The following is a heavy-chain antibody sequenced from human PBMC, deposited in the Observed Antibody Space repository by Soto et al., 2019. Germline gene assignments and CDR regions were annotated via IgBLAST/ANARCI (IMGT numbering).Heavy chain of an antibody. Sequence: VASVKVSCKASGGTFSSYAISWVRQAPGQGLEWMGGIIPIFGTANYAQKFQGRVTITADESTSTAYMELSSLRSEDTAVYYCARGDPQWLVPDYWGQGTLVTVSS. CDR1: GGTFSSYA. J-gene: IGHJ4*02. D-gene: IGHD6-19*01. CDR3: ARGDPQWLVPDY. V-gene: IGHV1-69*13. CDR2: IIPIFGTA.